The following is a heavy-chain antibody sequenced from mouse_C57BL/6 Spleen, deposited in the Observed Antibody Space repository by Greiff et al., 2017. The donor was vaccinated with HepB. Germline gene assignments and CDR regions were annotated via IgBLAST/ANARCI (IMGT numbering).Heavy chain of an antibody. Sequence: EVKLMESGGGLVKPGGSLKLSCAASGFTFRDYGMHWVRQAPEKGLEWVAYISSGSSTIYYADTVKGRFTISRDNAKNTLFLQMTSLRSEDTAMYYCARERYYAMDYWGQGTSVTVSS. J-gene: IGHJ4*01. CDR2: ISSGSSTI. CDR3: ARERYYAMDY. CDR1: GFTFRDYG. V-gene: IGHV5-17*01.